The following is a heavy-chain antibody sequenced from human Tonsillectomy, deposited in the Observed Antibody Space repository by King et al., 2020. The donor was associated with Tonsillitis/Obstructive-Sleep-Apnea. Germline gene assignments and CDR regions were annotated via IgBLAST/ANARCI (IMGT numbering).Heavy chain of an antibody. CDR3: AREGWGYAPFDY. Sequence: VQLQESGPGLVKPSETLSLTCTVSGGSISRFYWSWIRQPPGKGLEWIGYVYYSGSTNYNPSLKSRLTISVDTSKNQFSLKLSSVTAADTAVYYCAREGWGYAPFDYWGQGTLVTVSS. V-gene: IGHV4-59*01. J-gene: IGHJ4*02. D-gene: IGHD3-16*01. CDR2: VYYSGST. CDR1: GGSISRFY.